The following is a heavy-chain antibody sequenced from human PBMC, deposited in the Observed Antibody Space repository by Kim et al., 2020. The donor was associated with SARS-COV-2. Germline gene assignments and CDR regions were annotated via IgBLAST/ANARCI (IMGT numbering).Heavy chain of an antibody. V-gene: IGHV5-51*01. CDR1: GYSFTSYW. D-gene: IGHD2-15*01. CDR2: IYPGDSDT. J-gene: IGHJ4*02. Sequence: GESLKISCKGSGYSFTSYWIGWVRQMPGKGLEWMGIIYPGDSDTRYSPSFQGQVTISADKSISTAYLQWSSLKASDTAMYYCARDGVGYCSGGSCYFYFDYWGQGTLVTVSS. CDR3: ARDGVGYCSGGSCYFYFDY.